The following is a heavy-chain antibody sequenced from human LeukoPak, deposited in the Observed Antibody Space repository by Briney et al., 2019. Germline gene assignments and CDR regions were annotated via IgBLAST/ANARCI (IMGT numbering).Heavy chain of an antibody. V-gene: IGHV4-59*12. CDR2: IYYSGST. CDR3: ARGTNISGYYYSYFDY. Sequence: PSETLSLTCTVSGGSISSYYWSWIRQPPGKGLEWIGYIYYSGSTNYNPSLKSRVTISVDTSKNQFSLKLSSVTAADTAVYYCARGTNISGYYYSYFDYWGQGTLVTVSS. J-gene: IGHJ4*02. D-gene: IGHD3-22*01. CDR1: GGSISSYY.